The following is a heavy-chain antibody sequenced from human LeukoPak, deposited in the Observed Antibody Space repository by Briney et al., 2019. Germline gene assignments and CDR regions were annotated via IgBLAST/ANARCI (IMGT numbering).Heavy chain of an antibody. Sequence: GRSLRLSCAASGFTFSSYGMHWVRQAPGKGLEWVAVIWYDGSNKYYADSVKGRFTISRDNSKNTLYLQMKSLRAEDTAVYYCARVVSVVVVAGEGGFFDYWGQRTLVTVSS. V-gene: IGHV3-33*01. CDR2: IWYDGSNK. D-gene: IGHD2-15*01. CDR3: ARVVSVVVVAGEGGFFDY. J-gene: IGHJ4*02. CDR1: GFTFSSYG.